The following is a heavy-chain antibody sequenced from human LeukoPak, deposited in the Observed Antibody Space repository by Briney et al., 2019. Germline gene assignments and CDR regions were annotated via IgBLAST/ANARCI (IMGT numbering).Heavy chain of an antibody. J-gene: IGHJ4*02. CDR3: ARVGAWDLQRVFDH. D-gene: IGHD1-26*01. V-gene: IGHV3-7*01. Sequence: GGSLRLSCAASGFTFSDYCMAWVCQFPGQGLEWVANIKQDGSESYYVDSVKGRFTISRDNAKQSLYLDMDSLRVEDTAVYYCARVGAWDLQRVFDHWGQGALVTVSS. CDR2: IKQDGSES. CDR1: GFTFSDYC.